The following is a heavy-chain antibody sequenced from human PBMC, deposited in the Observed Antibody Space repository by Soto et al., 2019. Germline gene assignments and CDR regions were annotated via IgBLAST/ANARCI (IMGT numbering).Heavy chain of an antibody. CDR3: ARHTRNQFDP. Sequence: SETLSLTCAVSGYPISSGYYWGWIRQPPGKGLEWIGSIYHSGSTYYNPSLKSRVTISVDTSKNQFSLKLSSVTAADTAVYYCARHTRNQFDPWGQGTLVTVSS. V-gene: IGHV4-38-2*01. CDR2: IYHSGST. CDR1: GYPISSGYY. J-gene: IGHJ5*02.